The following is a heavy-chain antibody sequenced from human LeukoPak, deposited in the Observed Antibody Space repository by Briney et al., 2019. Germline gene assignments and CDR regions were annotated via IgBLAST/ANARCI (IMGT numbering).Heavy chain of an antibody. Sequence: SVKVSCKASGCTFSSYAISWVRQAPGQGIEWMGGIIPIFGTANYAQKFQGRVTITTDESTSTAYMELSSLRSEDTAVYYCARLNYDSSGYYYWGQGTLVTVSS. CDR1: GCTFSSYA. CDR3: ARLNYDSSGYYY. D-gene: IGHD3-22*01. J-gene: IGHJ4*02. CDR2: IIPIFGTA. V-gene: IGHV1-69*05.